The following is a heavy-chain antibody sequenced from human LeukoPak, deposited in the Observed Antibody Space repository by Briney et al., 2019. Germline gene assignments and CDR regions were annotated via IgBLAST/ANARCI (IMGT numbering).Heavy chain of an antibody. J-gene: IGHJ4*02. CDR2: IYPGDSDT. V-gene: IGHV5-51*01. CDR3: ARRVSGGSSGWYYPH. Sequence: GESLKISCEASGHSFTNHWIGWVRQVPGKGLEWMGIIYPGDSDTRYSPSFQGQVTISADKSISTAYLQRSSLKASDTAMYYCARRVSGGSSGWYYPHWGQGTLVTVSS. CDR1: GHSFTNHW. D-gene: IGHD6-19*01.